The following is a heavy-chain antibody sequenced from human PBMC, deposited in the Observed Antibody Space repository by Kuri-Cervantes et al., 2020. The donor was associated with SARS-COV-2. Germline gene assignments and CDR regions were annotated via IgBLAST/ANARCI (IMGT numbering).Heavy chain of an antibody. V-gene: IGHV4-30-2*03. CDR2: INHSGST. D-gene: IGHD2-2*01. J-gene: IGHJ6*02. CDR3: ARQDIVVVPAAHGDYYYYYGMDV. CDR1: GGSISSGGYS. Sequence: SETLSLTCAVSGGSISSGGYSWSWIRQPPGKGLEWIGEINHSGSTNYNPSLKSRVTISVDTSKNQFSLKLSSVTAADTAVYYCARQDIVVVPAAHGDYYYYYGMDVWGQGTTVTVSS.